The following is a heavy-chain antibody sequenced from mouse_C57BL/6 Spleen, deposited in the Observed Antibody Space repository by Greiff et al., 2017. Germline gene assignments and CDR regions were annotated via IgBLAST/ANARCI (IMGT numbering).Heavy chain of an antibody. CDR3: ARSSTTVAMDY. D-gene: IGHD1-1*01. V-gene: IGHV1-4*01. Sequence: VQLQQSGAELARTGASVKMSCKAFGYTFTSYTMHRGKQRPGKGLEWIGFINPSSGYTKYHQKVKDKATLTADKSSSTAYMQLSSLTSEDSAVYYCARSSTTVAMDYWGQGTSVTVSS. CDR2: INPSSGYT. CDR1: GYTFTSYT. J-gene: IGHJ4*01.